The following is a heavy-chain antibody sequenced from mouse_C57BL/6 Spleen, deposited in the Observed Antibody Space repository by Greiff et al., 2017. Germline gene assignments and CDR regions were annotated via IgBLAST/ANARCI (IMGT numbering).Heavy chain of an antibody. Sequence: QVHVKQSGAELVKPGASVKMSCKASGYTFTTYPIEWMKQNHGKSLEWIGNFHPYNDDTKYNEKFKGKATLTVEKSSSTVYLELSRLTSDDSAVYYCARPSNWDGAWFAYWGQGTLVTVSA. CDR1: GYTFTTYP. CDR3: ARPSNWDGAWFAY. D-gene: IGHD4-1*01. V-gene: IGHV1-47*01. CDR2: FHPYNDDT. J-gene: IGHJ3*01.